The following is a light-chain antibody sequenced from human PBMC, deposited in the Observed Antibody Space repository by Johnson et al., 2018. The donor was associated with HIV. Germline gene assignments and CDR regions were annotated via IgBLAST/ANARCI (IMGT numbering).Light chain of an antibody. V-gene: IGLV1-51*01. CDR3: GTWDSSLSKV. CDR2: DNN. Sequence: QSVLTQPPSVSAAPGQTVTISCSGSSSNIGNNYVSWYQQLPGTAPKLLIYDNNKRPSGIPDRFSGSKSGTSATLGITGLQTGGEADYYCGTWDSSLSKVFGTGTKVTVL. J-gene: IGLJ1*01. CDR1: SSNIGNNY.